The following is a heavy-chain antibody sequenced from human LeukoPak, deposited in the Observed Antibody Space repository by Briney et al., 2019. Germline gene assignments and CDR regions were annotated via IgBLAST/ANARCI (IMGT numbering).Heavy chain of an antibody. CDR2: ISGSGDTT. Sequence: PGGSLRLSCAASGFTFRNFVMNWVRRAPGKGLEWVSAISGSGDTTYYADSAKGRFTISRDNSKNTLYLQMTSLRAEDTAVYYCAKDLPHYYESSAMGPFGYWGQGTLVTVSS. V-gene: IGHV3-23*01. D-gene: IGHD3-22*01. CDR1: GFTFRNFV. J-gene: IGHJ4*02. CDR3: AKDLPHYYESSAMGPFGY.